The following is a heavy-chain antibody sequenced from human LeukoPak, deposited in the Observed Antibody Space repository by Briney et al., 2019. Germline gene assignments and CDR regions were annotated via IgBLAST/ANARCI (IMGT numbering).Heavy chain of an antibody. CDR2: ISSSSSAT. D-gene: IGHD6-6*01. Sequence: GGSLRLSCVASGFTFSSYSMNWVRQGPGKVLEWVSYISSSSSATHYADSVKGRFTISRDNAKNSLYLQMNSLRAEDTAVYYCVREYSSSSGRAFDIWGQGTMATVSS. CDR1: GFTFSSYS. V-gene: IGHV3-48*01. J-gene: IGHJ3*02. CDR3: VREYSSSSGRAFDI.